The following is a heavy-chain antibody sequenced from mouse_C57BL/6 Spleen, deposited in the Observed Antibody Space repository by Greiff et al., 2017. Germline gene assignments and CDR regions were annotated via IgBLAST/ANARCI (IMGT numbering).Heavy chain of an antibody. D-gene: IGHD4-1*01. CDR3: EPNFYYFDY. J-gene: IGHJ2*01. Sequence: VKLQQSGAELVRPGASVTLSCKASGYTFTDYEMHWVKQTPVHGLEWIGAIDPETGGTAYNQKFKGKAILTADKSSRTAYMELRSLTSEDSAVYYCEPNFYYFDYWGQGTTLTVSS. CDR1: GYTFTDYE. V-gene: IGHV1-15*01. CDR2: IDPETGGT.